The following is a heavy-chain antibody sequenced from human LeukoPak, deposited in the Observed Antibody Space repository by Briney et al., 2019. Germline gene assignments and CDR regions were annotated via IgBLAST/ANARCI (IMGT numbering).Heavy chain of an antibody. CDR1: GFTFSSYA. V-gene: IGHV3-23*01. J-gene: IGHJ4*02. CDR3: AKDSRITMIVVVITAFDY. Sequence: GGSLRLSCAASGFTFSSYAMSWVRQAPGKGLEWVSAISGSGGSTYYADSVKGRFTISRDNSKNTLYLQMNSLRAEDTAVYYCAKDSRITMIVVVITAFDYWGQGTLVTVSS. CDR2: ISGSGGST. D-gene: IGHD3-22*01.